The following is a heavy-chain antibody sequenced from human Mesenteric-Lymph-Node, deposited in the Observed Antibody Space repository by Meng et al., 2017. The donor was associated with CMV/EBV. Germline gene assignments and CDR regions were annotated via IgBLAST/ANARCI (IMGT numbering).Heavy chain of an antibody. J-gene: IGHJ5*02. CDR3: VRDLNFYGSGSPSDT. CDR2: IIPMFDTP. CDR1: EVTFKINV. Sequence: SEVTFKINVINWVRQAPGQGPEWMGGIIPMFDTPNYAQKFQGRVTITADESTNTAYMELTSLTSEDTAVYYCVRDLNFYGSGSPSDTWGQGTLVTVSS. D-gene: IGHD3-10*01. V-gene: IGHV1-69*01.